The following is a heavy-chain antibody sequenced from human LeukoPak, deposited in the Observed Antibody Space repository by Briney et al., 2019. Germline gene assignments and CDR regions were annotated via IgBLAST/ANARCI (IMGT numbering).Heavy chain of an antibody. CDR2: ISLAGQT. D-gene: IGHD1-26*01. CDR3: SRESGPFCPFGY. J-gene: IGHJ4*02. CDR1: GGSISGTNW. V-gene: IGHV4-4*01. Sequence: AGTLSLTCGVSGGSISGTNWWSWVRQPPGQGLEWIGEISLAGQTNYNPSLNGRVTMSLDKSSNQLSLHLTSVTAADTATYFCSRESGPFCPFGYWGQGTLVIVSS.